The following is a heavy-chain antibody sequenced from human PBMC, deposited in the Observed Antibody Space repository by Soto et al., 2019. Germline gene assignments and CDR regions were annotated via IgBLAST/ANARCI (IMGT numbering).Heavy chain of an antibody. CDR1: GGSINDYY. Sequence: QVQLQESGPGLVKPSETLSLTCTVSGGSINDYYWTWIRQPPGKGLELIGYIYYKGNTNYNPSLKGRVTMSADTSKNQFSLRLSSVTAADTAVYFCTRLGCSGGSCPFDPWGQGTLVTVSS. V-gene: IGHV4-59*08. CDR2: IYYKGNT. CDR3: TRLGCSGGSCPFDP. J-gene: IGHJ5*02. D-gene: IGHD2-15*01.